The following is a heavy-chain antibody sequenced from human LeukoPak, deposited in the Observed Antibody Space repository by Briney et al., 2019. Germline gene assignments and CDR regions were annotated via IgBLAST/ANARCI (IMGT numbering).Heavy chain of an antibody. CDR2: IYYSGST. CDR1: GGSISSGDYY. CDR3: ARPAGPQAARGVHWFDP. V-gene: IGHV4-30-4*08. J-gene: IGHJ5*02. Sequence: SETLSLTCTVSGGSISSGDYYWSWIRQPPGKGLEWIGYIYYSGSTYYNPSLKSRVTISVDTSKNQFSLKLSSVTAADTAVYYCARPAGPQAARGVHWFDPWGQGTLVTVSS. D-gene: IGHD6-6*01.